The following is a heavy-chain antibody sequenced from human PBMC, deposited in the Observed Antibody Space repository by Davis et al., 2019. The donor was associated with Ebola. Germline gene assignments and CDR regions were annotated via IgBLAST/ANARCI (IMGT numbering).Heavy chain of an antibody. D-gene: IGHD5/OR15-5a*01. CDR3: ARDVYHMDV. CDR2: IKSDGSIT. Sequence: GESLKISCAASGFTFSNYWMHWVRQAPGKGPVWVSRIKSDGSITTYADSVKGRFTISRDNAKNTLYLQMNSLRAEDTAVYYCARDVYHMDVWGQGTTVTVSS. CDR1: GFTFSNYW. J-gene: IGHJ6*02. V-gene: IGHV3-74*01.